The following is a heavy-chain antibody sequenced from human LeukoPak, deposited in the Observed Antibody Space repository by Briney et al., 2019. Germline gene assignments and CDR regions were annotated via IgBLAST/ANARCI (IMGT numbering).Heavy chain of an antibody. CDR3: ARSDTIFGVAPGGN. Sequence: ASVKVFCKASGYTFTGYYMHWVRQAPGQGLEWMGWINPNSGGTNYAQKFQGRVTMTRDTSISTAYMELSRLRSDDTAVYYCARSDTIFGVAPGGNWGQGTLVTVSS. D-gene: IGHD3-3*01. CDR1: GYTFTGYY. CDR2: INPNSGGT. J-gene: IGHJ4*02. V-gene: IGHV1-2*02.